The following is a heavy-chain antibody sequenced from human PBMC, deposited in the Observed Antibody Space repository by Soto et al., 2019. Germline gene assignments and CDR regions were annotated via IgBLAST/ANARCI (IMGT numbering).Heavy chain of an antibody. CDR1: GFSFSTYA. CDR2: VSYSGDTT. Sequence: LRLSCAASGFSFSTYAMTWVRQAPGKGLEWVSVVSYSGDTTYYAESVKARFTISRDNSKNTLYLQMNSLRGDDTAVYYCAKVYGSGSRPYYYGMDVWGQGTTVTVSS. D-gene: IGHD2-15*01. J-gene: IGHJ6*02. CDR3: AKVYGSGSRPYYYGMDV. V-gene: IGHV3-23*01.